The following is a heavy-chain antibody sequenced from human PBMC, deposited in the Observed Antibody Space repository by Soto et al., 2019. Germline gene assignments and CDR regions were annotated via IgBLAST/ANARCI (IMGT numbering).Heavy chain of an antibody. D-gene: IGHD3-10*01. Sequence: SETLSLTCAVYGGSFSGYYWSWIRQPPGKGLEWIGEINHSGSTNYNPSLKSRVTISVDTSKNQFSLKLSSVTAADTAVYYCARGSMVRGVIGYYYYYMDVWGKGTTVTVSS. CDR1: GGSFSGYY. CDR2: INHSGST. CDR3: ARGSMVRGVIGYYYYYMDV. J-gene: IGHJ6*03. V-gene: IGHV4-34*01.